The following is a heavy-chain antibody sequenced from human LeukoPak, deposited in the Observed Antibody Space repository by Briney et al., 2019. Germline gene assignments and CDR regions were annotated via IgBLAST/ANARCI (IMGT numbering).Heavy chain of an antibody. CDR3: ARWEYYYYGMDV. J-gene: IGHJ6*02. Sequence: PSETLSLTCTVSGGSISSYYWSWIRQPPGKGLEWIGYIYYSGSTNYNPSLKSRVTISVDTSKNQFSLKLSSVTAADTPVYYCARWEYYYYGMDVWGQGTTVTVSS. D-gene: IGHD1-26*01. V-gene: IGHV4-59*08. CDR2: IYYSGST. CDR1: GGSISSYY.